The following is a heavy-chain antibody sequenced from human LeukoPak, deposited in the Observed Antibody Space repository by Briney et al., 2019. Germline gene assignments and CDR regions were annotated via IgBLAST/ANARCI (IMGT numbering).Heavy chain of an antibody. CDR2: IYPGDSDT. V-gene: IGHV5-51*01. CDR3: ARHDDGGSYVNAFDI. J-gene: IGHJ3*02. D-gene: IGHD1-26*01. Sequence: GESLKISCKGSGYSFTSYWIGWVRQMPGKGLEWMGIIYPGDSDTRYSPSFQGQVTISADKSISTAYLQWGSLKASDTAMYYCARHDDGGSYVNAFDIWGQGTMVTVSS. CDR1: GYSFTSYW.